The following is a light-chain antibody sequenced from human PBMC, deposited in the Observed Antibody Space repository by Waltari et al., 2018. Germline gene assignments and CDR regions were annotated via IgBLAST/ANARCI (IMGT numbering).Light chain of an antibody. V-gene: IGKV3-20*01. CDR2: RAS. CDR3: QQYGSSPRT. Sequence: EIVLTQSPGTLSLSPGERATLSCRASQSIYSTYLAWYQQKPGQAPGLLIYRASNRATGVPDRFSGSGSGTDFTLTISRLEPEDFAVFYCQQYGSSPRTFGQGTKVEIK. J-gene: IGKJ1*01. CDR1: QSIYSTY.